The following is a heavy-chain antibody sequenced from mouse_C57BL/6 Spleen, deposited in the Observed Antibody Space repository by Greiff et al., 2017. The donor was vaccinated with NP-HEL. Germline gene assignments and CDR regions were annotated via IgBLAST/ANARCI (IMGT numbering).Heavy chain of an antibody. CDR1: GYTFTSYW. V-gene: IGHV1-50*01. CDR2: IDPSDSYT. CDR3: ATQRFDD. J-gene: IGHJ2*01. Sequence: QVQLQQPGAELVKPGASVKLSCKASGYTFTSYWMQWVKQRPGQGLEWIGEIDPSDSYTNYNQKFKGKATLTVDTSSSTAYMQLSSLTSEDSAVYYWATQRFDDWGQGTTLTVSS.